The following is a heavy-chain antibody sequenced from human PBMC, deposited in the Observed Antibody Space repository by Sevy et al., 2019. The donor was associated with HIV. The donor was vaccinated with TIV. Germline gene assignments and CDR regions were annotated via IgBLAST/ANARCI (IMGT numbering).Heavy chain of an antibody. CDR2: ISYDTKTK. CDR1: GFTFSRFG. CDR3: TKGSAAAAVLDV. J-gene: IGHJ4*02. V-gene: IGHV3-30*18. D-gene: IGHD6-13*01. Sequence: GGSLRLSCAASGFTFSRFGMHWVRQAPGKGLVWLAVISYDTKTKHFADSLKDRIAISRDNTKNTVDLQINSLRVEDTAVYYCTKGSAAAAVLDVWGRGTLVTVSS.